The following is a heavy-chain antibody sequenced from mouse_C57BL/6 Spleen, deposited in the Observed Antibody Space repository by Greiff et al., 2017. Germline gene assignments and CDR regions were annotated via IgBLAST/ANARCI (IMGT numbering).Heavy chain of an antibody. CDR2: SRNKANDYTT. D-gene: IGHD1-1*01. J-gene: IGHJ1*03. V-gene: IGHV7-1*01. CDR3: ARDHYYGSGYFDV. CDR1: GFTFSDFY. Sequence: EVQGVESGGGLVQSGRSLRLSCATSGFTFSDFYMEWVRQAPGKGLEWIAASRNKANDYTTEYSASVKGRFIVSRDTSQSILYLQMNALRAEDTAIYYCARDHYYGSGYFDVWGTGTTVTVSS.